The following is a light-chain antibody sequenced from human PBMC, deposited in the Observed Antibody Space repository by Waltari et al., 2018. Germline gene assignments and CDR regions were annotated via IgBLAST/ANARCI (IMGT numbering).Light chain of an antibody. CDR3: QQYYSTPGYT. Sequence: DIVMTQSPDSLAVSLGERATINCKSSQSILYSSSNKNYLAWYQQKPGQPPKLLIYWASTRESGVPDRFSGSGSGTDFTLTISSLQAEDVAVYYCQQYYSTPGYTFGQGTKPEIK. J-gene: IGKJ2*01. CDR1: QSILYSSSNKNY. V-gene: IGKV4-1*01. CDR2: WAS.